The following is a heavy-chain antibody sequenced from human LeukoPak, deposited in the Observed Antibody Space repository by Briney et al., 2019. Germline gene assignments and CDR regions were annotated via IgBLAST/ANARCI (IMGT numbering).Heavy chain of an antibody. V-gene: IGHV3-30-3*01. CDR1: GFTFSSYA. CDR2: ISYDGSNK. J-gene: IGHJ4*02. D-gene: IGHD3-3*01. Sequence: HPGGSLRLSCAASGFTFSSYAMHWVRQAPGKGLEWVAVISYDGSNKYYADSVKGRFTISRDNSKNTLYLQMNSLRAEDTAVYYCARDLGLRVLEWLPDYWGQGTLVTVSS. CDR3: ARDLGLRVLEWLPDY.